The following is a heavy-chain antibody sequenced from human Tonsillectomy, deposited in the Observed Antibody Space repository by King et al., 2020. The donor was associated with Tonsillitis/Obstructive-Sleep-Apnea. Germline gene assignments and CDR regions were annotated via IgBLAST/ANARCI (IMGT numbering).Heavy chain of an antibody. D-gene: IGHD3-10*01. CDR3: AKRGYGSGTYYTYAFCG. J-gene: IGHJ1*01. CDR1: GFTFADYA. V-gene: IGHV3-9*01. CDR2: ISWNSVHI. Sequence: VQLVESGGGLAQPGGSLRLSCAASGFTFADYAMHWVRQAPGKGLEWVSGISWNSVHIVYADSVKGRFTISRDNSKNSLYLQMDSLRAEDTALYYCAKRGYGSGTYYTYAFCGRGQGTPVTVAT.